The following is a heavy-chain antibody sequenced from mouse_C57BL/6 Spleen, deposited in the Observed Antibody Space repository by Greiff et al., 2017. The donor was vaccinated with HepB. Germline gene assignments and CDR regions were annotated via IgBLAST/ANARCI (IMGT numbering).Heavy chain of an antibody. D-gene: IGHD1-1*01. CDR2: IYPGDGDT. J-gene: IGHJ2*01. CDR1: GYAFSSSW. CDR3: ARYTTVVATVDY. V-gene: IGHV1-82*01. Sequence: VKLQESGPELVKPGASVKISCKASGYAFSSSWMNWVKQRPGKGLEWIGRIYPGDGDTNYNGKFKGKATLTADKSSSTAYMQLSSLTSEDSAVYFCARYTTVVATVDYWGQGTTLTVSS.